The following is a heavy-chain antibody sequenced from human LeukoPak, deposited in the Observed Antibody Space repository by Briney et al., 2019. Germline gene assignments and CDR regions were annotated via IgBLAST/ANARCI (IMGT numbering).Heavy chain of an antibody. Sequence: PGGSLRLSCAASGFILSGYIMTWVRQAPGKGLGCVSHISSGGSTIYYAACVKGRLTISRDNARRSVYLIMSSLRAEDTAVYYCARGIYFDYCRRGTLVTVSS. J-gene: IGHJ4*02. CDR1: GFILSGYI. CDR3: ARGIYFDY. CDR2: ISSGGSTI. V-gene: IGHV3-48*01.